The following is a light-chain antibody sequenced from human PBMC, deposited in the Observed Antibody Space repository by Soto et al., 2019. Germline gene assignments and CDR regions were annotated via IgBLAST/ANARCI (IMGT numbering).Light chain of an antibody. V-gene: IGKV3-11*01. CDR2: DAS. CDR3: QQRSNWLWT. CDR1: QSVSSY. J-gene: IGKJ1*01. Sequence: EIVLTQSPGTLSLSPVERATLSCRASQSVSSYLAWYQQKPGQAPRLLIYDASNRATGIPARFSGSGSGTDFTLPISSLEPEDFAVYYCQQRSNWLWTFGQGTKVDIK.